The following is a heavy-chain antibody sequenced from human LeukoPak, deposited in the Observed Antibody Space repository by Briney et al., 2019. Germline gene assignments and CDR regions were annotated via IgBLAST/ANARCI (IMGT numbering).Heavy chain of an antibody. CDR1: GFTFNRYA. D-gene: IGHD3-22*01. CDR3: AKDGRGYYDSSGFFGAIDY. V-gene: IGHV3-33*06. Sequence: GRSLRLSCAASGFTFNRYAMHWVRQAPGKGLEWVAFIWYDGSNKYYADSVKGRFTVSRDNPKNTLYLQMNSLRAEDTAVYYCAKDGRGYYDSSGFFGAIDYWGQGSLVSVSS. CDR2: IWYDGSNK. J-gene: IGHJ4*02.